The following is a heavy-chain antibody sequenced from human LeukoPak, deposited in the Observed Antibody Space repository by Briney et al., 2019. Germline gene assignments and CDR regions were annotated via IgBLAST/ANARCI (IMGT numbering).Heavy chain of an antibody. V-gene: IGHV3-11*05. D-gene: IGHD6-19*01. CDR1: GFTFRDYY. CDR2: ISSSSSYT. Sequence: GGSLRLSCAASGFTFRDYYMSWIRQAPGKGLEWVSYISSSSSYTNYADSVKGRFTISRDNAKNSLSLQMNSLRAEDTAVYYCARVRVAVAGIGYLDYWGQGTLVTVSS. J-gene: IGHJ4*02. CDR3: ARVRVAVAGIGYLDY.